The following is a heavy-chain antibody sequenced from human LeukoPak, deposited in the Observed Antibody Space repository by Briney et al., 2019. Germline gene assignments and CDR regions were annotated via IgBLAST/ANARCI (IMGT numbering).Heavy chain of an antibody. J-gene: IGHJ3*02. Sequence: ETLSLTCTVSGGSVSSGSYYWSWIRQPPGKGLEWIGYISYSGSTNYNPSLESRVTISLDTSKNQFSLRLSSVTAADTAVYYCARHIPMTGVLYVFEIWGQGTMVTVSS. V-gene: IGHV4-61*01. CDR2: ISYSGST. D-gene: IGHD3-22*01. CDR1: GGSVSSGSYY. CDR3: ARHIPMTGVLYVFEI.